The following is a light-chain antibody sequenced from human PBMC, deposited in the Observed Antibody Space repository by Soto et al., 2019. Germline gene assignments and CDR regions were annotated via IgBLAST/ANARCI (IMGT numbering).Light chain of an antibody. CDR1: QSISSW. V-gene: IGKV1-5*01. Sequence: DIQMTQSPSTLSASVGDIVSITCRASQSISSWLAWYQQKPGKAPKLLIYDASSLESGVPSRFSGSGSGTEFTLTISSLQPDDFATYYCQQYSSSSEWTFGQGTKVDIK. CDR2: DAS. J-gene: IGKJ1*01. CDR3: QQYSSSSEWT.